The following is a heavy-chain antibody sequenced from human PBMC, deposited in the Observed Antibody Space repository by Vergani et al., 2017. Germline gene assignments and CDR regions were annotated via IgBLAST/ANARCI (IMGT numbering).Heavy chain of an antibody. CDR3: ARDGCSTSCYSYYYGMDV. Sequence: QVQLVQSGAEVKKPGASVKVSCTASGYTFTSYYMHWVRQAPGPGLEWMGIINPSGGITSYAQKFQGRVTMTRDTSTSTVDMELSSRRSEDTAVYYCARDGCSTSCYSYYYGMDVWGQGTTVTVSS. D-gene: IGHD2-2*01. J-gene: IGHJ6*02. V-gene: IGHV1-46*01. CDR1: GYTFTSYY. CDR2: INPSGGIT.